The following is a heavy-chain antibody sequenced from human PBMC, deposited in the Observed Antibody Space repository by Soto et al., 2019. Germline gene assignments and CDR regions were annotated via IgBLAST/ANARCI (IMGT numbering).Heavy chain of an antibody. V-gene: IGHV3-49*03. CDR3: TRDRLGYCSSTSCYGTLY. D-gene: IGHD2-2*01. J-gene: IGHJ4*02. CDR2: IRSKAYGGTT. Sequence: PGGSLRLSCTASGFTFGDYAMSWFRQAPGKGLEWVGFIRSKAYGGTTEYAASVKGRFTISRDDSKSIAYLQMNSLKTEDTAVYYCTRDRLGYCSSTSCYGTLYWGQGTLVTVSS. CDR1: GFTFGDYA.